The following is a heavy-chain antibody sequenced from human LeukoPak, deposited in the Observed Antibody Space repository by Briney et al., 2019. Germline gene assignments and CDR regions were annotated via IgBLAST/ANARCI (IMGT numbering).Heavy chain of an antibody. CDR2: ISYDGANK. Sequence: GGSLRLSCAAFGFTFSSYGMHWVRQAPGKGLEWVALISYDGANKFYADSVGGRFTISRDNSRNTLYLQMNSLGPDDTAVYYCATDYRYAVEVWGRGTTVTVSS. J-gene: IGHJ6*02. CDR3: ATDYRYAVEV. V-gene: IGHV3-30*03. CDR1: GFTFSSYG.